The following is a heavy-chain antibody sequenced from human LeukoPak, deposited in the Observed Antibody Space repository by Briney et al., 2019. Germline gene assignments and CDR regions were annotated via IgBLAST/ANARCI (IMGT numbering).Heavy chain of an antibody. V-gene: IGHV1-24*01. CDR2: FDPEDGET. CDR3: APVRLHYGAFDI. CDR1: GYTLTELS. Sequence: ASVKVSCKVSGYTLTELSMHWVRQAPGKGLEWMGGFDPEDGETIYAQKFQGRVTMTEDTSTDTAYMELSSLRSEDTAVYYCAPVRLHYGAFDIWGQGTMVTVSS. J-gene: IGHJ3*02. D-gene: IGHD4-17*01.